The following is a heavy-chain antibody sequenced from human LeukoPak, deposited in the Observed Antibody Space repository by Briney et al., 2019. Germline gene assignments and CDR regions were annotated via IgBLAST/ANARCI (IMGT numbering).Heavy chain of an antibody. D-gene: IGHD5-12*01. V-gene: IGHV1-2*02. J-gene: IGHJ4*02. Sequence: ASVKVSCKASGYTFSGYYMHWVRQAPGRGLEWMGWINPNSGGTNYAQKFQGRVTMTRDTSISTAYMELSRLRSDDTAVYYCARAPPGSGATSWGQGTLVTVSS. CDR2: INPNSGGT. CDR3: ARAPPGSGATS. CDR1: GYTFSGYY.